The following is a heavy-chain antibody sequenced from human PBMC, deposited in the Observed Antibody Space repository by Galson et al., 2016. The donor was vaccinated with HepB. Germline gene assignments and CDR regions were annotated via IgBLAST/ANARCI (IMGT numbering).Heavy chain of an antibody. CDR2: VNSDGSST. J-gene: IGHJ4*02. V-gene: IGHV3-74*01. Sequence: SLRLSCAASGFSFSTYWMHWVRQAPGKGLVWVSRVNSDGSSTTYADSVKGRFTISRDNAKNTLYLQTNSLRAEDTAVYYCARNPPYSEFGYWGQGTLVTVSS. CDR1: GFSFSTYW. D-gene: IGHD2-15*01. CDR3: ARNPPYSEFGY.